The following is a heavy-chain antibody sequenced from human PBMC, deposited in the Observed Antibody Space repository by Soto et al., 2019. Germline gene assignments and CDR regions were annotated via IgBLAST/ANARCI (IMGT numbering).Heavy chain of an antibody. Sequence: GGTLILTCAASGFTLSSYAMSWVRQAPGKGLRWVSAISGSGCSTYYADSVKGRFTISRDNSKNTLYLQMNSLRAEDTAVYYCAKDLSPGWLQLYYYYYGMDVWGQGTTVTVSS. D-gene: IGHD1-1*01. CDR2: ISGSGCST. CDR1: GFTLSSYA. V-gene: IGHV3-23*01. J-gene: IGHJ6*02. CDR3: AKDLSPGWLQLYYYYYGMDV.